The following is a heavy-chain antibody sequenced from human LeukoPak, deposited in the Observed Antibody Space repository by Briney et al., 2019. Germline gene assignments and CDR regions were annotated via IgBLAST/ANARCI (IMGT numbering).Heavy chain of an antibody. V-gene: IGHV4-4*07. CDR3: ARGPYSYDSSGAFDI. CDR2: ISSSGST. Sequence: QPSETLSLTCTVSGGSISSYYWSWIRQPAGKGLEWIGRISSSGSTNYNPSLKSRVTISVDTSKNQFSLKLSSVTAADTAVYFCARGPYSYDSSGAFDIWGQGTMVTVSS. J-gene: IGHJ3*02. D-gene: IGHD3-22*01. CDR1: GGSISSYY.